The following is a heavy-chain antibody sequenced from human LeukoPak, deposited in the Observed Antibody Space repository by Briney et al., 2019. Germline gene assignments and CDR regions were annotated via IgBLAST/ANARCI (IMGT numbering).Heavy chain of an antibody. V-gene: IGHV3-30-3*01. CDR3: ARDAIAVAAPAY. Sequence: SCKASGFTFSSYAMHWVRQAPGKGLEWVAVISYDGSNKYYADSVKGRFTISRDNSKNTLYLQMNSLRAEDTAVYYCARDAIAVAAPAYWGQGTLVTVSS. J-gene: IGHJ4*02. CDR2: ISYDGSNK. CDR1: GFTFSSYA. D-gene: IGHD6-19*01.